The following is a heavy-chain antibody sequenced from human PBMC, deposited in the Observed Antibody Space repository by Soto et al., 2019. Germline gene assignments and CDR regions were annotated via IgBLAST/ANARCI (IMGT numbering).Heavy chain of an antibody. CDR1: GGSISSYY. Sequence: QVQLQESGPGLVKPSETLSLTCTVSGGSISSYYWSWIRQPPGKGLEWIGYIYYSGSTNYNPSLKSRVTISVETSKHQFSLKLSSVTAADTAVYYCARGRPQKGGYCSSTSCYSYYYYYMDVWGKGTTVTVSS. CDR2: IYYSGST. D-gene: IGHD2-2*01. J-gene: IGHJ6*03. V-gene: IGHV4-59*01. CDR3: ARGRPQKGGYCSSTSCYSYYYYYMDV.